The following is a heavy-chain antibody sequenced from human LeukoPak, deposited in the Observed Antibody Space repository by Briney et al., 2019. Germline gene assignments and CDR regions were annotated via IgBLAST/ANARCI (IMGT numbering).Heavy chain of an antibody. CDR2: IIPILGIA. CDR1: GGTFSSYT. Sequence: GGSVKVSCKASGGTFSSYTISWVRQAPGQGLEWMGRIIPILGIANYAQKFQGRVTITADKSTSTAYMELSSLRSEDTAVYYCARDRCGGDCYPYDYWGQGTLVTVSS. J-gene: IGHJ4*02. D-gene: IGHD2-21*02. CDR3: ARDRCGGDCYPYDY. V-gene: IGHV1-69*04.